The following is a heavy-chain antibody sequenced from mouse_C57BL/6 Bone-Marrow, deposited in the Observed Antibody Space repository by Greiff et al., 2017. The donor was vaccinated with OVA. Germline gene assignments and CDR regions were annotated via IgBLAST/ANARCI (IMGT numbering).Heavy chain of an antibody. Sequence: QVQLQQPGAELVRPGTSVKLSCKASGYTFTSYWMHWVKQRPGQGLEWIGVIDPSDSYTNYNQKFKGQATLTVDTSSSTAYMQLSSLTSEDSAVYYCAREGLRLYAMDYWGQGTSVTVSS. J-gene: IGHJ4*01. CDR3: AREGLRLYAMDY. CDR2: IDPSDSYT. CDR1: GYTFTSYW. V-gene: IGHV1-59*01. D-gene: IGHD1-1*01.